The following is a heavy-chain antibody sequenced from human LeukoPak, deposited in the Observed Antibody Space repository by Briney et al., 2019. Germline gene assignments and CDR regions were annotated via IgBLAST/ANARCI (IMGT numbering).Heavy chain of an antibody. CDR1: GFSFSNYG. V-gene: IGHV3-30*18. Sequence: GSLGLPCVGSGFSFSNYGMHWVRQAPGKGLEWVAVISDDASHKYYADSVKGRFTISRDNSKNTLYLQMDSLRLEDTAVFYCAKNREGYSKLDWGQGTLVTVSS. D-gene: IGHD6-13*01. CDR2: ISDDASHK. CDR3: AKNREGYSKLD. J-gene: IGHJ4*02.